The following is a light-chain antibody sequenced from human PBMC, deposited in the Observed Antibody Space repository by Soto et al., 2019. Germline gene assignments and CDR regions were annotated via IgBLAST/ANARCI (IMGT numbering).Light chain of an antibody. CDR1: QDIRNY. CDR3: QQYDNLIT. J-gene: IGKJ5*01. CDR2: DAS. Sequence: DIQMTQSPSSLSASVGDRVTITCQASQDIRNYLNWYQQKPGKAPKLLIYDASNVETGVPSRFSGSGSGTDFTFTISSLQAEDIATYYCQQYDNLITFGQGTRLEIK. V-gene: IGKV1-33*01.